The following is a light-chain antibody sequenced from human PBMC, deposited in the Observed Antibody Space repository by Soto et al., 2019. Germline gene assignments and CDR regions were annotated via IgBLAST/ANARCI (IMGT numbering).Light chain of an antibody. CDR2: DAS. V-gene: IGKV3-11*01. Sequence: EIVLTQSPATLSLSPGERATLSCRASQSISTFLAWYQQKPGQAPRLLIYDASNRATGIPARFSGSGSGADFTLTFSSLDLEDFAVYYCQQRNNWPRPWTFGQGTKVDIK. CDR1: QSISTF. CDR3: QQRNNWPRPWT. J-gene: IGKJ1*01.